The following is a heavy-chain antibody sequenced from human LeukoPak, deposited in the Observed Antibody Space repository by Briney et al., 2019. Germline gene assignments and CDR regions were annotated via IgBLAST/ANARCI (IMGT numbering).Heavy chain of an antibody. CDR3: ARGKAGVDTNWYLDL. CDR2: INSDGSST. D-gene: IGHD3-10*01. V-gene: IGHV3-74*01. J-gene: IGHJ2*01. CDR1: GFTFSSYW. Sequence: QPGGSLRLSCAASGFTFSSYWMHWVRQAPGKGLVWVSHINSDGSSTIYADFVKGRFIISRDNTKNTLYLQMNSLRAEDTAVYYCARGKAGVDTNWYLDLWGRGTLVTVSS.